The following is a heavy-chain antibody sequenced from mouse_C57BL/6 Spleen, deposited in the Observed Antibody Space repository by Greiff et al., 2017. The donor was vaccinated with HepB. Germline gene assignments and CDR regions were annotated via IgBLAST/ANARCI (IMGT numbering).Heavy chain of an antibody. CDR1: GFTFSSYA. CDR2: ISDCGSYT. V-gene: IGHV5-4*01. CDR3: ARDPFYYGSSHWYFDV. D-gene: IGHD1-1*01. J-gene: IGHJ1*03. Sequence: EVQVVESGGGLVKPGGSLKLSCAASGFTFSSYAMSWVRQTPEKRLEWVATISDCGSYTYYPDNVKGRFTISRDNAKNNLYLQMSHLKSEDTAMYYCARDPFYYGSSHWYFDVWGTGTTVTVSS.